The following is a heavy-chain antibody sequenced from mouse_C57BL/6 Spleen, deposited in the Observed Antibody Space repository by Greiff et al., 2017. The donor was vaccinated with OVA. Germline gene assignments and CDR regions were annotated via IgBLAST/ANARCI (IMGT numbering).Heavy chain of an antibody. CDR3: ARQGDGYYGY. CDR1: GFTFSSYT. V-gene: IGHV5-9*01. CDR2: ISGGGGNT. J-gene: IGHJ2*01. D-gene: IGHD2-3*01. Sequence: EVHLVESGGGLVKPGGSLTLSCAASGFTFSSYTMSWVRQTPEKRLEWVATISGGGGNTYYPDSVKGRFTISRDNAKNTLYLQMSSLRSEDTALYYCARQGDGYYGYWGQGTTLTISS.